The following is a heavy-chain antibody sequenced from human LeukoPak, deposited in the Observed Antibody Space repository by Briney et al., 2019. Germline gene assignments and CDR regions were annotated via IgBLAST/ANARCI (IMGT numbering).Heavy chain of an antibody. J-gene: IGHJ6*02. V-gene: IGHV3-23*01. CDR2: ISGSGGST. D-gene: IGHD2-15*01. CDR1: GFTFSSYA. CDR3: AKDGGGRTDYYYYYGMDV. Sequence: PGGSLRLSCAASGFTFSSYAMSWVRQAPGKGLEWVSAISGSGGSTYYADSVKGRLTISRDNSKNTLYLQMNSLRAEDTAVYYCAKDGGGRTDYYYYYGMDVWGQGTTITVSS.